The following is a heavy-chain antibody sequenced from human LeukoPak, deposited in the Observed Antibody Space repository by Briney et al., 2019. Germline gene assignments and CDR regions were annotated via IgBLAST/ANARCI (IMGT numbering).Heavy chain of an antibody. J-gene: IGHJ4*02. V-gene: IGHV5-51*01. CDR2: IYPGDSDT. CDR3: ARHAQYAGTGPFDY. Sequence: GESLKISCKGSGYSFTSYWILWVRQMPGKGLEWMGIIYPGDSDTRYSPSFQGQVTISAEKSISTAFLQWSSLEASDTAMYYCARHAQYAGTGPFDYCGQRNMVTVSS. D-gene: IGHD6-13*01. CDR1: GYSFTSYW.